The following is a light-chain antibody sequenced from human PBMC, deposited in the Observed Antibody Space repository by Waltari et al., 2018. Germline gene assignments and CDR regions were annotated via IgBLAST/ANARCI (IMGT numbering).Light chain of an antibody. CDR1: TSDIGNYNY. V-gene: IGLV2-14*03. CDR2: DVY. Sequence: QSALTQPASVSGSPGQSITISCTGPTSDIGNYNYVSWYQQPPGKAPRLLIYDVYNRPSGSSRRFSGSKSGNTAALTISGLQAEDEAVYHCSAYTTSGTYVAFGGGTRVTV. J-gene: IGLJ2*01. CDR3: SAYTTSGTYVA.